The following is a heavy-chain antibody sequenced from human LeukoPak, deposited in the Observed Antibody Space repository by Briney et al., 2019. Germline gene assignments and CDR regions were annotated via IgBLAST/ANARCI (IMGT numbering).Heavy chain of an antibody. CDR2: IKQDGSEK. CDR3: ARDDRVVVTGGDAFDI. D-gene: IGHD2-21*02. J-gene: IGHJ3*02. CDR1: GFTFSSYW. Sequence: GGSLRLSCAASGFTFSSYWMSWVRQAPGKGLEWVANIKQDGSEKYYVDSVKGRFNISRDNAKNSLYRQMNSLRAEDTAVYYCARDDRVVVTGGDAFDIWGQGTMVTVSS. V-gene: IGHV3-7*01.